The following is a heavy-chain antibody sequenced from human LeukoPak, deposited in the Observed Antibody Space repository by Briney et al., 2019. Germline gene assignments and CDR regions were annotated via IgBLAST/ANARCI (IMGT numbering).Heavy chain of an antibody. CDR2: IRYDGSNK. Sequence: GGSLRLSCAASGFNFRTYGMHWVRQAPGKGLEWVAFIRYDGSNKYYADSVKGRFTISRDNSKNTLYLQMNSLRPEDTAVYYCAKVRVGTAHFDYWGQGTLVTVSS. CDR3: AKVRVGTAHFDY. CDR1: GFNFRTYG. V-gene: IGHV3-30*02. J-gene: IGHJ4*02. D-gene: IGHD2-15*01.